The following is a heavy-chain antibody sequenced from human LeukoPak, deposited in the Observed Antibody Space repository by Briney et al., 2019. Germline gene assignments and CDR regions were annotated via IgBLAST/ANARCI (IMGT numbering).Heavy chain of an antibody. CDR3: ANQGDYYDFWSGYYDWYFDL. J-gene: IGHJ2*01. D-gene: IGHD3-3*01. Sequence: GASVKVSCKASGYTFTGYYMHWVRQAPGQGLEWMGRINPNSGGTNYAQKFQGRATMTRDTSISTAYMELSRLRSDDTAVYYCANQGDYYDFWSGYYDWYFDLWGRGTLVTVSS. CDR1: GYTFTGYY. V-gene: IGHV1-2*06. CDR2: INPNSGGT.